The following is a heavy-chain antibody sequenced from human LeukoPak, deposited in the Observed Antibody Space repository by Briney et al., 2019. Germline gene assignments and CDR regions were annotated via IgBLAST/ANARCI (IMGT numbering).Heavy chain of an antibody. Sequence: GGSLKLSCAASGFTVTSNYMSWVRQAPGKGLEWVSVIYGGGGTYYADSVKGRFTISRDNSKNTLSLQMNSLSAEDTAVYYCAATNIGYCSGGSCPERFWGRGTLATVSS. J-gene: IGHJ4*02. CDR2: IYGGGGT. V-gene: IGHV3-53*01. CDR1: GFTVTSNY. CDR3: AATNIGYCSGGSCPERF. D-gene: IGHD2-15*01.